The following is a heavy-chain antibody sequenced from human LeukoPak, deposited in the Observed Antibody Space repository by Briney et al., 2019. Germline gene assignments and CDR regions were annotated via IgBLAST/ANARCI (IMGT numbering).Heavy chain of an antibody. CDR2: IYYSGST. CDR1: GGSISSYY. J-gene: IGHJ4*02. D-gene: IGHD4-17*01. Sequence: SETLSLTCTVSGGSISSYYWSWIRQPPGKGLEWLGYIYYSGSTNYNPSLKSRVTISVDTSKNQFSLKLSSVTAADTAVYYCARRNRYGDAAFDYWGQGTLVTVAS. V-gene: IGHV4-59*08. CDR3: ARRNRYGDAAFDY.